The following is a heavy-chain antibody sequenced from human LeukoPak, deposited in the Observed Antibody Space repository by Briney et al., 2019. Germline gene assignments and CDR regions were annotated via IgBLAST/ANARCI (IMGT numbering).Heavy chain of an antibody. D-gene: IGHD3-10*01. CDR3: ARVGYGSGRPFDY. CDR1: GGSFSGYY. CDR2: IYYSGST. J-gene: IGHJ4*02. Sequence: SETLSLTCAVYGGSFSGYYWSWIRQPPGKGLEWIGYIYYSGSTNYNPSLKSRVTISVDTSKNQFSLKLSSVTAADTAVYYCARVGYGSGRPFDYWGQGTLVTVSS. V-gene: IGHV4-59*01.